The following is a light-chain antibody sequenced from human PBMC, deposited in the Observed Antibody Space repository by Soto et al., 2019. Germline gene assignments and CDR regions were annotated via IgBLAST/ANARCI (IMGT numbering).Light chain of an antibody. CDR3: QQYYSTSTT. Sequence: DIVMTQSPDSLAVSLGERATINCKSSQSVLYSSNNKNYLAWYQQKPGQPPKLLIYWSSTRESGVSDRFSGSGSGTDFTLTISSLQAEDVAVYYCQQYYSTSTTFGPGTKVDIK. J-gene: IGKJ3*01. CDR1: QSVLYSSNNKNY. V-gene: IGKV4-1*01. CDR2: WSS.